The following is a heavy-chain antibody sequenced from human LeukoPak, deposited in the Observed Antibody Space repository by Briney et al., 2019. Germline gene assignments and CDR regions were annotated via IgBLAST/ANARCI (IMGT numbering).Heavy chain of an antibody. CDR2: INTGNGNT. V-gene: IGHV1-3*04. J-gene: IGHJ4*02. CDR1: GYTFNRYA. D-gene: IGHD3-10*01. Sequence: GASVKVSCKASGYTFNRYAMHWVRQAPGQRLEWMGWINTGNGNTKSSLKFQGRVTIIRDTFASTAYMELSNLRSEDTAIYYCARDAYYASGSYYNGCFDIWGQGTLVTVSS. CDR3: ARDAYYASGSYYNGCFDI.